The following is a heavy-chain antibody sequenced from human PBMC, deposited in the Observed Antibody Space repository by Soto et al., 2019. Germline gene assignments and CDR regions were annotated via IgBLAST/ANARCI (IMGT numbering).Heavy chain of an antibody. Sequence: SVKVSCKASGGTFSSYAISWVRQAPGQGLEWMGGIIPIFGTANYAQKFQGRVTITADESTSTAYMELSSLRSEDTAVYSCASAIASVAAPRKNWFDPWGQGPLVTVSS. V-gene: IGHV1-69*13. CDR2: IIPIFGTA. CDR1: GGTFSSYA. D-gene: IGHD6-6*01. J-gene: IGHJ5*02. CDR3: ASAIASVAAPRKNWFDP.